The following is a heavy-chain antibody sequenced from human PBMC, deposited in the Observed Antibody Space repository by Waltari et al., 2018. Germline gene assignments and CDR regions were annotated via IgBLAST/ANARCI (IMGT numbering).Heavy chain of an antibody. CDR2: IYSGGST. V-gene: IGHV3-53*01. CDR3: ARDGPIAALDY. D-gene: IGHD6-13*01. J-gene: IGHJ4*02. Sequence: EVQLVESGGGLIQPGGSLRLSCAASGFTVSSNSMPWVRQAPGKGLEWVSVIYSGGSTYYADSVKGRFTISRDNSKNTLYLQMNSLRAEDTAVYYCARDGPIAALDYWGQGTLVTVSS. CDR1: GFTVSSNS.